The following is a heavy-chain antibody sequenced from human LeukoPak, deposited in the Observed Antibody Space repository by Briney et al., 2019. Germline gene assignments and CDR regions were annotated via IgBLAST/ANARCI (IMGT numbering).Heavy chain of an antibody. J-gene: IGHJ5*02. CDR1: GFDFSTFW. CDR3: ATYLTLDST. CDR2: INSDGNII. Sequence: PGGSLRLSCATSGFDFSTFWMHWVRQAPGKGLVWVARINSDGNIISYADSVKGRFTISRDNAKNTLYLQMSSLRAEDTAVYYCATYLTLDSTWGQGTLVSVFS. D-gene: IGHD3-22*01. V-gene: IGHV3-74*01.